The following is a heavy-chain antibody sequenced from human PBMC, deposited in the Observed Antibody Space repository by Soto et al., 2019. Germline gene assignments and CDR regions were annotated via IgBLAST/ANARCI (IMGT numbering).Heavy chain of an antibody. CDR1: GFTFSSYA. CDR2: ISGSGGST. J-gene: IGHJ2*01. Sequence: EVQLLESGGGLVQPGGSLRLSCAASGFTFSSYAMSWVRQAPGKGLEWVSAISGSGGSTYYADSVKGRFTISRDNSKNTLDLQMNSLRAEDTAVYYCAKPPFYGDYVGLYFDLWGRGTLVTVSS. CDR3: AKPPFYGDYVGLYFDL. V-gene: IGHV3-23*01. D-gene: IGHD4-17*01.